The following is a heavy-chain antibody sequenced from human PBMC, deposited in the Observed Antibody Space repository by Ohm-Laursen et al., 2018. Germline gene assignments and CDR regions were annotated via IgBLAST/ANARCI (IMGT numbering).Heavy chain of an antibody. J-gene: IGHJ3*02. Sequence: SDTLSLTCAVYGGSFSGYDWSWIRQPPGKGLEWIGEINHIGRTNYNPSLKSRVTISVDTSKNQVSLKLTSVTAADTAVYYCARYSPVEMMIRSAFDIWGQGTMLTVSS. CDR2: INHIGRT. CDR3: ARYSPVEMMIRSAFDI. D-gene: IGHD5-24*01. CDR1: GGSFSGYD. V-gene: IGHV4-34*01.